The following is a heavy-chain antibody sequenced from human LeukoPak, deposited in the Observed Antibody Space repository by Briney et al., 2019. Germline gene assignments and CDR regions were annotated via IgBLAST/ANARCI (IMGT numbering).Heavy chain of an antibody. Sequence: GGSLRLSCAASGFTVSSNFMSWVRQAPGKGLEWVSVIFGGGSTYYADSVKGRFTISRDTSKNTLHLQMNSLRADDTAVYYCATWPGGWYGEDSWGQGTLVTVSS. D-gene: IGHD6-19*01. V-gene: IGHV3-53*01. CDR1: GFTVSSNF. J-gene: IGHJ4*02. CDR3: ATWPGGWYGEDS. CDR2: IFGGGST.